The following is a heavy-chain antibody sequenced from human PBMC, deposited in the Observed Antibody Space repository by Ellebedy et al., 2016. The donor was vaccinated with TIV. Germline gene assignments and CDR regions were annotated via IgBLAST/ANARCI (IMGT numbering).Heavy chain of an antibody. D-gene: IGHD3-16*01. J-gene: IGHJ6*03. Sequence: ASVKVSXXASGYTFTSYDINWVRQATGQGLEWMGWMNPNSGNTGYAQKFQGRVTMTRNTSISTAYMELSSLRSEDTAVYYCARERGDYYYYYYMDVWGKGTTVTVSS. V-gene: IGHV1-8*01. CDR2: MNPNSGNT. CDR1: GYTFTSYD. CDR3: ARERGDYYYYYYMDV.